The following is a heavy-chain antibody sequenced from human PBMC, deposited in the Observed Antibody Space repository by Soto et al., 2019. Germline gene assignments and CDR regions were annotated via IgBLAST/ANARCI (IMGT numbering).Heavy chain of an antibody. CDR1: GLTVSNAY. V-gene: IGHV3-53*01. D-gene: IGHD3-10*01. Sequence: VQLVESGGGLIQPGGSLRLSCAASGLTVSNAYMAWVRQAPGMGLEWVSVIYDNGTTYYADSVKGRFTISRDTSTNTMSLHMDSLRAEDTAVYYCVRPLPSGRNYGLDVWGQGTTVTVSS. J-gene: IGHJ6*02. CDR2: IYDNGTT. CDR3: VRPLPSGRNYGLDV.